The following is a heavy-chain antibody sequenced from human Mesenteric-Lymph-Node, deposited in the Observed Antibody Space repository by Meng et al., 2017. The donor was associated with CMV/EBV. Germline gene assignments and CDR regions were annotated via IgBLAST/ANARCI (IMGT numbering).Heavy chain of an antibody. CDR2: ISGSGGST. CDR3: AKDSGFVVVPAAAFDY. V-gene: IGHV3-23*01. CDR1: GFTFSSYA. Sequence: SGFTFSSYARSWVRQAPGKGLEWVSAISGSGGSTYYADSVKGRFTISRDNSKNTLYLQMNSLRAEDTAVYYCAKDSGFVVVPAAAFDYWGQGTLVTVSS. J-gene: IGHJ4*02. D-gene: IGHD2-2*01.